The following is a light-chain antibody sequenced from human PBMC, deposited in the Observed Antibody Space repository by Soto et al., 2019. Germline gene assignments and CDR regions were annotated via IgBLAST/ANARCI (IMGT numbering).Light chain of an antibody. CDR1: QSVGSY. V-gene: IGKV3-11*01. Sequence: IVLTQSPGTLSLYPGERATLSCRASQSVGSYLAWYQHKPGQAPRLLISDASNRATGIPARFSGSGSETDFTLTISSLEPEDSAVYYCQQRSNWPSLTFGGG. CDR2: DAS. CDR3: QQRSNWPSLT. J-gene: IGKJ4*01.